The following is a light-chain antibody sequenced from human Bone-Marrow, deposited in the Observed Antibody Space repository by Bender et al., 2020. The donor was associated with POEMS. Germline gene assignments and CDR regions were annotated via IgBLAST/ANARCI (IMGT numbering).Light chain of an antibody. CDR1: SSNIGNHG. CDR3: SAWDDSLSGWV. J-gene: IGLJ3*02. CDR2: YDD. Sequence: QSVVTQPPSLSEAPRQRVTISCSGSSSNIGNHGVNWYQQLPGEAPKLLIYYDDLLTPGVSDRFSASKSGTSASLAISELQSEDEALYYCSAWDDSLSGWVFGRGDKLNDL. V-gene: IGLV1-36*01.